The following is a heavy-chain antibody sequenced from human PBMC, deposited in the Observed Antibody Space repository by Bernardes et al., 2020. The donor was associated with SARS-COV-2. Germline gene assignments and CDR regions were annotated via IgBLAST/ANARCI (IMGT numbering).Heavy chain of an antibody. V-gene: IGHV3-23*01. CDR1: GFTFSNSV. J-gene: IGHJ4*02. CDR2: ISTSGAGT. Sequence: GGSLRLSCVASGFTFSNSVMNWVRQAPGKGLEWVSTISTSGAGTYYADSVQGRFSISRDNSKNTLYLHMNSLTAEDTAVYYCAKRELFEYWGQGTLVTVSS. CDR3: AKRELFEY. D-gene: IGHD3-10*01.